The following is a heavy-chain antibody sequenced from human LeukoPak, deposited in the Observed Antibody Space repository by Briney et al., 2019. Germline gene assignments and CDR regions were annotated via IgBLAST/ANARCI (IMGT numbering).Heavy chain of an antibody. J-gene: IGHJ3*02. D-gene: IGHD2-8*01. CDR3: ARGVSWAFDI. CDR2: FDPEDGET. Sequence: ASVKVSCKVSGYTLTELSMHWVRQAPGKGLEWMGGFDPEDGETIYAQKFQGRVTITTDESTSTAYMELSSLRSEDTAVYYCARGVSWAFDIWGQGTMVTVSS. V-gene: IGHV1-24*01. CDR1: GYTLTELS.